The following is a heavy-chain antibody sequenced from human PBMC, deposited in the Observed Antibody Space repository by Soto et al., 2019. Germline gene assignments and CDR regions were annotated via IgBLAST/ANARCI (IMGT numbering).Heavy chain of an antibody. D-gene: IGHD2-21*02. CDR1: GFTFSSYS. Sequence: GGSLRLSCAASGFTFSSYSMNWVRQAPGKGLEWVSYISSSSSTIYYADSVKGRFTISRDNAKNSLYLQMNSLRDENTAVYYCARDSAGCGGDCHDYWGQGTLVTVSS. V-gene: IGHV3-48*02. CDR3: ARDSAGCGGDCHDY. CDR2: ISSSSSTI. J-gene: IGHJ4*02.